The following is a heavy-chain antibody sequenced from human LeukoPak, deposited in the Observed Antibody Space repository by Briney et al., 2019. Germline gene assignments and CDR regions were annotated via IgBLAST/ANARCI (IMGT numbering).Heavy chain of an antibody. CDR3: ARDLGHSGYDLYDY. CDR1: GITFSNYW. V-gene: IGHV3-7*01. CDR2: MKHDGNEK. D-gene: IGHD5-12*01. J-gene: IGHJ4*02. Sequence: GGSLRLSCAASGITFSNYWMSWVRQAPGKGLEWEANMKHDGNEKYYVDSVKGRFTISRDNAQNSLYLQMNNLRAEDTAVYYCARDLGHSGYDLYDYWGQGTLVTVST.